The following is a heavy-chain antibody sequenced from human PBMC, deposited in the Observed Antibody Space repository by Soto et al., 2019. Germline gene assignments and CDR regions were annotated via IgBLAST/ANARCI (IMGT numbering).Heavy chain of an antibody. D-gene: IGHD5-12*01. CDR2: INHSGST. Sequence: QVQLQQWGAGLLKPSETLSLTCAVYGGSFSGYYWSWIRQPRGKGLEWIGEINHSGSTNYNPSLKSRVTISVDTSKNQFSLKLSSVTAADTAVYYCARAVNVAYFDYWGQGTLVTVSS. V-gene: IGHV4-34*01. CDR1: GGSFSGYY. J-gene: IGHJ4*02. CDR3: ARAVNVAYFDY.